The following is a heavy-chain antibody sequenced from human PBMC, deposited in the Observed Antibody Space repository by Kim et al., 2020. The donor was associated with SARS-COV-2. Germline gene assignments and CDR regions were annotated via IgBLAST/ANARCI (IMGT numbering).Heavy chain of an antibody. Sequence: ASVKVSCKASGYTFSSYDINWVRQAPGQGLEWMGRMIPILGKADYAQKFQGRVTMTRNTSTSTAYMELSSLRSEDTAVYYCARGPPWTRCSRYDFDYWGQ. CDR3: ARGPPWTRCSRYDFDY. V-gene: IGHV1-8*02. J-gene: IGHJ4*02. CDR1: GYTFSSYD. D-gene: IGHD2-2*01. CDR2: MIPILGKA.